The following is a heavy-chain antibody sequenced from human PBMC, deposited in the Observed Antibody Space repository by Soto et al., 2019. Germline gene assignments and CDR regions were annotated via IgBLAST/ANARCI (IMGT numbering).Heavy chain of an antibody. J-gene: IGHJ5*02. CDR1: GYSFSKYD. Sequence: QLQLVQSGAELKKPGASVKVSCEASGYSFSKYDISWLRQAPGQGPEWMGRISPKSANTNYAQKFQGRVTMTADTSTSTAYMELLGLRSDDTAVYYCATSYDSGFDPWGQGTLVTVSS. CDR2: ISPKSANT. D-gene: IGHD5-12*01. CDR3: ATSYDSGFDP. V-gene: IGHV1-18*04.